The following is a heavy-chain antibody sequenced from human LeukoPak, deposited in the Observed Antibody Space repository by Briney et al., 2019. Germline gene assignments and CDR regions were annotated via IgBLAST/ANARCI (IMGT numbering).Heavy chain of an antibody. J-gene: IGHJ4*02. V-gene: IGHV3-23*01. CDR3: ARANSSGWYKGLNFDY. CDR1: GFTFSSYA. CDR2: ISGSGGST. Sequence: GGSLRLSCAASGFTFSSYAMSWVRQAPGKGLEWVSAISGSGGSTYYADSVKGRFTISRDNSKNTLYLQMNSLRAEDTAVYYCARANSSGWYKGLNFDYWGQGTLVTVSS. D-gene: IGHD6-19*01.